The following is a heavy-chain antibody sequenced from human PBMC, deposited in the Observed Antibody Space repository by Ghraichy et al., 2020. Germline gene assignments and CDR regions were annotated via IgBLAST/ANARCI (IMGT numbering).Heavy chain of an antibody. Sequence: GESLNISCAASGFTFSSYSMNWVRQAPGKGLEWVSSISTSSTYIYYADSVKGRFTISRDDAENSLYLQMNSLRAEDTAVYYCASAPSGSGWYFYYFDYWGQGTLVTVSS. V-gene: IGHV3-21*01. D-gene: IGHD6-19*01. J-gene: IGHJ4*02. CDR1: GFTFSSYS. CDR2: ISTSSTYI. CDR3: ASAPSGSGWYFYYFDY.